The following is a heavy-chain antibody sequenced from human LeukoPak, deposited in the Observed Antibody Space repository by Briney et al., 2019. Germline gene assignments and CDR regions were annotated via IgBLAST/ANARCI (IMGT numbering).Heavy chain of an antibody. D-gene: IGHD3-22*01. CDR3: ARVYYDNSGYYPYYFDY. CDR2: MNPNSDNT. J-gene: IGHJ4*02. V-gene: IGHV1-8*01. CDR1: GYTFPSYD. Sequence: ASVKVSCKASGYTFPSYDINWVRQATGQGLEWMGWMNPNSDNTGYAQKFQGRVTMTRNTSISTAYMELSSLRSEDTAVYYCARVYYDNSGYYPYYFDYWGQGTPVTVSS.